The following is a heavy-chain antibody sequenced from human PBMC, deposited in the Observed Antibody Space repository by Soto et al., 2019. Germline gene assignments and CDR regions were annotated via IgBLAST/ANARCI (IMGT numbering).Heavy chain of an antibody. V-gene: IGHV1-3*01. CDR2: INAGNGNT. Sequence: ASVKVSCKASGYTFTSYAMHWVRQAPGQRLEWMGWINAGNGNTKYSQKFQGRVTITRDTSASTAYMELSSLRSEDTAVYYCAQNYYDSSGYYIDFQHWGQGTLVTVS. D-gene: IGHD3-22*01. CDR3: AQNYYDSSGYYIDFQH. J-gene: IGHJ1*01. CDR1: GYTFTSYA.